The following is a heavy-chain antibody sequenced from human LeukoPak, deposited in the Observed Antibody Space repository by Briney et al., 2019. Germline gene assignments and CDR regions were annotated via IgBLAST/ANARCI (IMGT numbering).Heavy chain of an antibody. CDR2: IYPGDSDS. V-gene: IGHV5-51*01. Sequence: GESLKISCQVSGYIFTNYWIGWLRQMPGKGLESMGIIYPGDSDSAYSPSFQGQVTISADESISTVYLHWSSLKASDTAMYYCARQSRDGSKTRGYYFDYWGQGTLVSVSS. CDR1: GYIFTNYW. CDR3: ARQSRDGSKTRGYYFDY. D-gene: IGHD3-10*01. J-gene: IGHJ4*02.